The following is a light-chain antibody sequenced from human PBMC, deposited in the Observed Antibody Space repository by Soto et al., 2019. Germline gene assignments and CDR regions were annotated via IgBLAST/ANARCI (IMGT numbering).Light chain of an antibody. CDR3: GTWDSSLSAAGV. V-gene: IGLV1-51*02. CDR2: ENN. J-gene: IGLJ2*01. Sequence: QSVLTQPPSVSAAPGQKVTISCSGTSSNIGNNYVSWYKQLPGTAPKLLIYENNKRPSGIPDRFSGSKSGTSATLGITGLQTGDEADYYCGTWDSSLSAAGVFGGGTKVTVL. CDR1: SSNIGNNY.